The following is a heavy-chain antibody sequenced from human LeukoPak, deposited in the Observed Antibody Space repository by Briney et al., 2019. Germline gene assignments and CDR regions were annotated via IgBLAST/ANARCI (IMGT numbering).Heavy chain of an antibody. V-gene: IGHV4-39*07. D-gene: IGHD4-17*01. Sequence: PSETLSLTCTVSGDSISSPSFYWGWIRQPPGKGLEWIGTIYYGGNTYYNPSLKSRVTISVDTSKNQFSLKLSSVTAADTAVYYCARHEGNDYGDYFDYWGQGILVTVSS. J-gene: IGHJ4*02. CDR1: GDSISSPSFY. CDR3: ARHEGNDYGDYFDY. CDR2: IYYGGNT.